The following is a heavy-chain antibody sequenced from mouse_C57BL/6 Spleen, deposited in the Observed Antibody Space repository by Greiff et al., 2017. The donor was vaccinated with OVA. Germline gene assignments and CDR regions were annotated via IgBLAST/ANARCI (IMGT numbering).Heavy chain of an antibody. CDR3: GSTAALGGYFDV. D-gene: IGHD1-1*01. J-gene: IGHJ1*03. CDR1: GYTFTSYW. Sequence: QVQLQQPGAELVKPGASVKVSCKASGYTFTSYWMHWVKQRPGQGLEWIGRIHPADSGTNYNQKFKGKATLTVDKSSSTAYMQLSSLTSEDSAVYYCGSTAALGGYFDVWGTGTTVTVSS. CDR2: IHPADSGT. V-gene: IGHV1-74*01.